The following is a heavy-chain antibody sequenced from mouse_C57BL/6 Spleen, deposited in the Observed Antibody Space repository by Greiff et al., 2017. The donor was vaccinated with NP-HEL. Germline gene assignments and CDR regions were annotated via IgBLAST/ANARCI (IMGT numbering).Heavy chain of an antibody. J-gene: IGHJ4*01. CDR1: GFTFSDYG. CDR3: ARGAYYYGSTDYYAMDY. V-gene: IGHV5-17*01. D-gene: IGHD1-1*01. CDR2: ISSGSSTI. Sequence: EVKLVESGGGLVKPGGSLKLSCAASGFTFSDYGMHWVRQAPEKGLEWVAYISSGSSTIYYADTVKGRFTISRDNAKNTLFLQMTSLRSEDTAMYYGARGAYYYGSTDYYAMDYWGQGTSVTVSS.